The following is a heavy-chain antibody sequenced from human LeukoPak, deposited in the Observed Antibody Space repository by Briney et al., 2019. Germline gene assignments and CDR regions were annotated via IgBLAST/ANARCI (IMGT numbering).Heavy chain of an antibody. Sequence: SETLSLTCAVYGGSFSGYFWSWMRQPPGKGLEWIGEINHSGSTNYNPSLKSRVTMSIDTSKNQFSLKLSSVTAADTAVYYCARAGDGSGSYDNADYDYWGQGTLVTVSS. J-gene: IGHJ4*02. CDR2: INHSGST. D-gene: IGHD3-10*01. CDR3: ARAGDGSGSYDNADYDY. CDR1: GGSFSGYF. V-gene: IGHV4-34*01.